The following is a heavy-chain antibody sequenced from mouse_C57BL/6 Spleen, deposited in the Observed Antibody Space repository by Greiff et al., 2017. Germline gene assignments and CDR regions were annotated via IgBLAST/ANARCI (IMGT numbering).Heavy chain of an antibody. CDR1: GYTFTSYW. CDR3: AKGDYGNYLAWFAY. D-gene: IGHD2-1*01. CDR2: IDPSDSET. Sequence: QVQLQQPGAELVRPGSSVKLSCKASGYTFTSYWMHWVKQRPIQGLEWIGNIDPSDSETHYNQKFKDKATLTVDTSSSTAYMQISSLTSEYSAVYYCAKGDYGNYLAWFAYWGQGTLVTVSA. V-gene: IGHV1-52*01. J-gene: IGHJ3*01.